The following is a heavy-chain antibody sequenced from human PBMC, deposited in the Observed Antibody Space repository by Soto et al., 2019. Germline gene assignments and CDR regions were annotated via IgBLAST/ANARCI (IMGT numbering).Heavy chain of an antibody. V-gene: IGHV1-18*01. Sequence: ASVKVSCKASGYTFTSYGISWVRQAPGQGLEWMGWISAYNGNTNYAQKLQGRVTMTTDTSTSTAYMELRSLRSDDTAVYYCASSVHGPQTKKLWGPNWNYGGYYYYYMDVWGKGTTVTVSS. CDR1: GYTFTSYG. CDR3: ASSVHGPQTKKLWGPNWNYGGYYYYYMDV. CDR2: ISAYNGNT. J-gene: IGHJ6*03. D-gene: IGHD1-7*01.